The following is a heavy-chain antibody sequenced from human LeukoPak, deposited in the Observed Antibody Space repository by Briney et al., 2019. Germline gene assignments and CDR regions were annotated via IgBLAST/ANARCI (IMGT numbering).Heavy chain of an antibody. J-gene: IGHJ4*02. CDR3: ARHSGSFYGQYDY. CDR1: GGSISSNSYC. D-gene: IGHD1-26*01. Sequence: PSETLSLTCTVSGGSISSNSYCWGWIRQPPGKGLEWIGTIYYSGTTYYNPSLKSRVSISVDTSKNQFSLKLTSVTAADTAVYYCARHSGSFYGQYDYWGQGTLVTVSS. CDR2: IYYSGTT. V-gene: IGHV4-39*01.